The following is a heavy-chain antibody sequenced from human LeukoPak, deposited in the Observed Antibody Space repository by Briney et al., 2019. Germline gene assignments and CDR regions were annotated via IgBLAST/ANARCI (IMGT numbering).Heavy chain of an antibody. J-gene: IGHJ4*02. CDR3: ARDLDYYDSSGYWYFDY. D-gene: IGHD3-22*01. V-gene: IGHV1-69*05. CDR2: IIPIFGTA. Sequence: SVKVSCKASGGTFSSYAISWVRQAPGQGLEWMGRIIPIFGTANYAQKFQGRVTITTDESTSTAYMELRSLRSDDTAVYYCARDLDYYDSSGYWYFDYWGQGTLVTVSS. CDR1: GGTFSSYA.